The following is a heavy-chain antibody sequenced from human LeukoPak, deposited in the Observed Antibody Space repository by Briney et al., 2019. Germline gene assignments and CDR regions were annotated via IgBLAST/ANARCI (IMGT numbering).Heavy chain of an antibody. CDR2: IGTAGDT. CDR1: GFTFSSYD. V-gene: IGHV3-13*01. Sequence: GGSLRLSCAASGFTFSSYDMHWVRQATGKGLEWVSAIGTAGDTYYPGSVKGRFTISRDNSKNTLYLQMNSLRAEDTAVYYCAKGPAVAGSYYFDYWGQGALVTVSS. CDR3: AKGPAVAGSYYFDY. D-gene: IGHD6-19*01. J-gene: IGHJ4*02.